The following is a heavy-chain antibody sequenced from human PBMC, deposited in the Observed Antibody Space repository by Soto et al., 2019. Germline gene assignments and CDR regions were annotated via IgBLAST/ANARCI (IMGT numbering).Heavy chain of an antibody. J-gene: IGHJ1*01. V-gene: IGHV4-31*03. Sequence: QVQLQESGPGLVKPSQTLSLTCTVSGGSISSGGYYWSWIRQHPGKGLEWIGYIYYSGSTYYNPSLKSRVTISVDTSKNQFSLKLSSVTAADTAVYYCARVIKGDDFWSRERGEYFQHWGQGTLVTVSS. CDR1: GGSISSGGYY. D-gene: IGHD3-3*01. CDR2: IYYSGST. CDR3: ARVIKGDDFWSRERGEYFQH.